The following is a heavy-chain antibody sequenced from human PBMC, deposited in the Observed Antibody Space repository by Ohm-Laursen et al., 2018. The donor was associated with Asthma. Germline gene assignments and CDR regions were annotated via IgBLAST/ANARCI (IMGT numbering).Heavy chain of an antibody. CDR3: ARDRLRSGGSNWFDP. CDR2: GGSYYDGGLK. CDR1: GFTFRSYA. Sequence: SLRLSCAASGFTFRSYAMHWVRQAPGKGLEWVAVGGSYYDGGLKYYADSVNGRFTVSRDNAKNSLYLQMNSLRAEDTAVYYCARDRLRSGGSNWFDPWGQGTLVTVSS. J-gene: IGHJ5*02. D-gene: IGHD4-17*01. V-gene: IGHV3-30-3*01.